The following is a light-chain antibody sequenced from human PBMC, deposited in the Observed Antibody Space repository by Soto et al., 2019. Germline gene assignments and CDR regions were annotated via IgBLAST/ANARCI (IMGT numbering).Light chain of an antibody. CDR1: QSLLHSNGYNY. V-gene: IGKV2-28*01. CDR3: MQALQTPPWT. Sequence: DTVMTQSPLSLPVTPGEPASISCRSSQSLLHSNGYNYLDWYLQKPGQSPQLLIYLASTRASGVPDRFSGSGSGTDFTLKIRRVEAEDVGVYYCMQALQTPPWTFGQGTKVEIK. J-gene: IGKJ1*01. CDR2: LAS.